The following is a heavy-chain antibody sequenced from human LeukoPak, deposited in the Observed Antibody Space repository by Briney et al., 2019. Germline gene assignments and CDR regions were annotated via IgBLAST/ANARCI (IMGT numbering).Heavy chain of an antibody. V-gene: IGHV3-30*18. D-gene: IGHD3-3*01. CDR3: AKVPDPYDFWSGFYGMDV. Sequence: SLRIPCQIYGFRVGREGMSRVRQDPDKRLEWVAVISYDGSNKYYADSVKGRFTISRDNSKNTLYLQMNSLRAEDTAVYYCAKVPDPYDFWSGFYGMDVWGQGTTVTVSS. CDR2: ISYDGSNK. CDR1: GFRVGREG. J-gene: IGHJ6*02.